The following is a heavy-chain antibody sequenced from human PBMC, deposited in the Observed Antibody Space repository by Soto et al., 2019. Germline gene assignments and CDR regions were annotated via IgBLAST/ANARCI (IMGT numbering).Heavy chain of an antibody. J-gene: IGHJ4*02. CDR1: GDSVSSGSYY. V-gene: IGHV4-61*01. D-gene: IGHD3-22*01. CDR3: AREHYYDSGGYFPYYFDY. Sequence: QVQLQESGPGLVRPSETLSLTCTVSGDSVSSGSYYWSWIRQPPGKGLEWIGYIYYSGSTNYNPSLKRRVPRPVDTSKDQFSLNLSSVTAADTAVYYCAREHYYDSGGYFPYYFDYWGQGTLVTVSS. CDR2: IYYSGST.